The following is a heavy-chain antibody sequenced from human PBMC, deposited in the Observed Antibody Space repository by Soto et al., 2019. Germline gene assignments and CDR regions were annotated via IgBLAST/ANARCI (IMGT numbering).Heavy chain of an antibody. CDR2: VNPDNHNK. CDR3: ARVRFGDAFDY. Sequence: QVQLVQSGPEVKKPGASVKVSCEVSGYRFPSFGINWVRQAPGQGLEWVGWVNPDNHNKKYAQNLQHRVSLTTDTSTNTTFLELRDLTSDDTAVYYCARVRFGDAFDYWGQGTLVTVSS. V-gene: IGHV1-18*01. J-gene: IGHJ4*02. CDR1: GYRFPSFG. D-gene: IGHD4-17*01.